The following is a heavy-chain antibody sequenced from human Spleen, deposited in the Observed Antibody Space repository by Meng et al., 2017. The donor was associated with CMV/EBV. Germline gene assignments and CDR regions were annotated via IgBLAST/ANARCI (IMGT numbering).Heavy chain of an antibody. CDR1: GFTFDDYA. J-gene: IGHJ4*02. CDR2: ISWDGGTT. CDR3: AKVTGRWVLRGYYFDY. D-gene: IGHD5-24*01. V-gene: IGHV3-43*02. Sequence: GGSLRLSCAASGFTFDDYAMSWVRQAPGKGLEWVSLISWDGGTTLFADSVRGRFTISRDNSKNSLYLHMTGLTTEDTAVYYCAKVTGRWVLRGYYFDYWGQGTRVTVSS.